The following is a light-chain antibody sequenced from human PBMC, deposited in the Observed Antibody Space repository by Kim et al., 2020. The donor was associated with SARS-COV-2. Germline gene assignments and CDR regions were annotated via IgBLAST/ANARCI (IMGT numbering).Light chain of an antibody. CDR1: QSVTSNY. CDR3: QQYGSSPET. CDR2: GAS. V-gene: IGKV3-20*01. J-gene: IGKJ1*01. Sequence: PGERPTLACERRQSVTSNYLAWYQQKPGQAPRLLIYGASNRATGIPDRFSGSGSGTDFTLTISRLEPEDFAAYYCQQYGSSPETFGQGTKVDIK.